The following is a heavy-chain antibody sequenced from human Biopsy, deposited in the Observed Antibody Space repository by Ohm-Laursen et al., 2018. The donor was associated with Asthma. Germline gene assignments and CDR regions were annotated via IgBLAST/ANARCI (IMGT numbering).Heavy chain of an antibody. D-gene: IGHD3-9*01. CDR1: GYNIISFA. V-gene: IGHV1-3*04. CDR2: VNTGNGDT. Sequence: ASVKASCKASGYNIISFAIHWVRQAPGQRLKWMGWVNTGNGDTKYSQKFQGRVTITRDTSASTAYMELRSLRSEDTATYYCSRTYCDFLTGQVKDVFGVWGQGTMVTVSS. J-gene: IGHJ3*01. CDR3: SRTYCDFLTGQVKDVFGV.